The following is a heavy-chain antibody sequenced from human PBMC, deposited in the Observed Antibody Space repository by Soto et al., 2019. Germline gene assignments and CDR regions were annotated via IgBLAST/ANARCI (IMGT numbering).Heavy chain of an antibody. CDR1: GFIFEEYA. D-gene: IGHD3-16*01. J-gene: IGHJ6*02. CDR3: AKDVMWGREVVYYGRDV. Sequence: EMELVESGGGVVQPGGSLRLSCAASGFIFEEYAMHWVRQAPGKGLEWVSGISWNSGTTGYADSGKGRFTISRDNVKHPLYLKMNRGRVEDTALYYCAKDVMWGREVVYYGRDVWGQGTTVSVSS. V-gene: IGHV3-9*01. CDR2: ISWNSGTT.